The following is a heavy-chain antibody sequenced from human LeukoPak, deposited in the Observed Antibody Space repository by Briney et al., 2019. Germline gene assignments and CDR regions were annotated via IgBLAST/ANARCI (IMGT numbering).Heavy chain of an antibody. J-gene: IGHJ4*02. D-gene: IGHD6-13*01. CDR3: ARSGGYSSSWSL. V-gene: IGHV4-59*01. Sequence: PSETLSLTCTVSGGSISTYYWNWIRQPPGKGLEWIGYISNSGITTYNPSLKSRVTISVDSSKSQFSLQLNSVTAADTAVYYCARSGGYSSSWSLWGQGTLVTVSS. CDR1: GGSISTYY. CDR2: ISNSGIT.